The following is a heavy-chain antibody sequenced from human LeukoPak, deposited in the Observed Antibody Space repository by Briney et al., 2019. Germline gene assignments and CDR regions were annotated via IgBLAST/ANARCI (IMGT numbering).Heavy chain of an antibody. CDR3: AREREGYTHDAFDI. J-gene: IGHJ3*02. CDR2: ISSSSSYI. V-gene: IGHV3-21*01. D-gene: IGHD5-24*01. Sequence: WGTLSLSCAASGFTFSSYSLNWVRQAQGQGLEWVSFISSSSSYIYYADPVKGRFPISRDNARNSLYLQMNSLRAEDTAVYYCAREREGYTHDAFDIWGQGTMVTVSS. CDR1: GFTFSSYS.